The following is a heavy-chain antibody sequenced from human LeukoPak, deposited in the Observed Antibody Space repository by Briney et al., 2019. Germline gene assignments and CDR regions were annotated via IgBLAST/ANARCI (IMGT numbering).Heavy chain of an antibody. CDR3: AKDLRMGPYFDY. V-gene: IGHV3-66*01. D-gene: IGHD1-26*01. CDR2: IYSGGST. Sequence: GGSLRLSCAAFGFTVSSNYMSWVRQAPGKGLEWVSVIYSGGSTYYADSVKGRFTISRDNSKNTLYLQMNSLRAEDTAVYYCAKDLRMGPYFDYWGQGTLVTVSS. J-gene: IGHJ4*02. CDR1: GFTVSSNY.